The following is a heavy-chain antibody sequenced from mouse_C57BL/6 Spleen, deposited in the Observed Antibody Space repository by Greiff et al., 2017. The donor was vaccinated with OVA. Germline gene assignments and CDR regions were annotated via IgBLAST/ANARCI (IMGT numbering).Heavy chain of an antibody. CDR3: ARGGSSGDY. CDR2: INPGSGGT. J-gene: IGHJ2*01. Sequence: QVQLKESGAELVRPGTSVKVSCKASGYAFTNYLIEWVKHRPGQGLEWIGVINPGSGGTNYNEKFKGKATLTADKSSSTAYMQLSSLTSEDSAVYFCARGGSSGDYWGQGTTLTVSS. D-gene: IGHD3-2*02. CDR1: GYAFTNYL. V-gene: IGHV1-54*01.